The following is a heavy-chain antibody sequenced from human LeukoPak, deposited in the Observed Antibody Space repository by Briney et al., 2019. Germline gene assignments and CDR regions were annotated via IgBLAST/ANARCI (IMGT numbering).Heavy chain of an antibody. CDR3: ARSGEWNYDFWSAQLGDAFDI. CDR1: GGSFSGYY. Sequence: SETLSLTCAVYGGSFSGYYWSWIRQPPGKGLEWIGEINHSGSTNYNPSLKSRVTISVDTSKNQFSLKLSSVTAADTAVYYCARSGEWNYDFWSAQLGDAFDIWGQGTTVTVSS. CDR2: INHSGST. D-gene: IGHD3-3*01. V-gene: IGHV4-34*01. J-gene: IGHJ3*02.